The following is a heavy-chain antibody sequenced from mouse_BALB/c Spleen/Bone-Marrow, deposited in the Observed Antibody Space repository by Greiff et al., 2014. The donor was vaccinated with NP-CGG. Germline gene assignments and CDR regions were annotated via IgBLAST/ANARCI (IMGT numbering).Heavy chain of an antibody. CDR1: GFSLTSYG. CDR3: AKQDYYRYDYAMDY. V-gene: IGHV2-3*01. CDR2: VWGDGST. J-gene: IGHJ4*01. D-gene: IGHD2-14*01. Sequence: VQGVESGTGLVAPSQSLSITCTVSGFSLTSYGVVWVRQPPGKGLEWLGVVWGDGSTNYHSALISRLSISKDNSKSQVFLKLNSLQTDDTATYYCAKQDYYRYDYAMDYWGQGTSVTVSS.